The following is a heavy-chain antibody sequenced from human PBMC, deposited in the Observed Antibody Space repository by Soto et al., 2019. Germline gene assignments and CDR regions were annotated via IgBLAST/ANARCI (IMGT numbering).Heavy chain of an antibody. D-gene: IGHD3-22*01. CDR3: ASGGGNNYYDSSGPIDY. J-gene: IGHJ4*02. Sequence: PGGSLRLSCAASGFTVSSNYMSWVRQAPGKGLEWVSVIYSGGSTYYADSVKGRFTISRDNSKNTLYLQMNSLRAEDTAVYYCASGGGNNYYDSSGPIDYWGQGTLVTVSS. V-gene: IGHV3-66*01. CDR1: GFTVSSNY. CDR2: IYSGGST.